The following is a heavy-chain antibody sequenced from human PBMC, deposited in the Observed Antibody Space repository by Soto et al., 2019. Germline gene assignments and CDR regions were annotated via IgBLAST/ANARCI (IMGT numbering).Heavy chain of an antibody. Sequence: QVQLVQSGTEVKRPGASVKLSCKASGYTFTGYAFSWVRQAPGQGLEWMGWISAYSGHTIYSQKFQGRVTMTTDPSTTTTSMEVRTLGSDDTAVYFCARCSKDYGDDGLSLEYWGQGTLVTVSS. CDR3: ARCSKDYGDDGLSLEY. CDR2: ISAYSGHT. V-gene: IGHV1-18*01. CDR1: GYTFTGYA. D-gene: IGHD4-17*01. J-gene: IGHJ1*01.